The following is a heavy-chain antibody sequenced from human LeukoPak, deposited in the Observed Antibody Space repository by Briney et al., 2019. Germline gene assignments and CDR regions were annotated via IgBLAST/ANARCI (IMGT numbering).Heavy chain of an antibody. D-gene: IGHD2-15*01. J-gene: IGHJ4*02. CDR2: ISGSGGST. Sequence: GGSLRLSCAASGFTFSSYAMSWVRQAPGKGLEWVSAISGSGGSTYYADSVKGRFTISRDNSKNTLYLQMNSLRAEDTAVYYCAKVSTRRIVVMVAARYFDYWGQGTLVTVSS. CDR1: GFTFSSYA. V-gene: IGHV3-23*01. CDR3: AKVSTRRIVVMVAARYFDY.